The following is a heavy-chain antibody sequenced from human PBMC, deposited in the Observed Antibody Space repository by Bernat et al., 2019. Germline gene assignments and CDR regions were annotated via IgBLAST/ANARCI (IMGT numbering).Heavy chain of an antibody. V-gene: IGHV3-48*03. CDR2: ISSSGSTI. CDR1: GFTFSSYE. CDR3: ARDAQIAAAAYYYYYYYMDV. Sequence: EVQLVESGGGLVQPGGSLRLSCAASGFTFSSYEMNWVRQAPGKGLEWVSYISSSGSTIYYADSVKGRFTISRDNAKNSLYLQMNSLRAEDTAVYYCARDAQIAAAAYYYYYYYMDVWGEGTTVTVSS. J-gene: IGHJ6*03. D-gene: IGHD6-13*01.